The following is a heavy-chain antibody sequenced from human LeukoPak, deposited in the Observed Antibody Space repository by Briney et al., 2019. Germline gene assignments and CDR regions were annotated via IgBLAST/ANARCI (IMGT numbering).Heavy chain of an antibody. CDR1: GFSFSSYG. J-gene: IGHJ4*02. CDR3: ASRISSGNYFFDY. Sequence: GSLRLSCAASGFSFSSYGLYWVRQAPGKGLDWVAFSRHDEDGKYYADSVKGRFTISRDNSQNTLYLQMNSLRAEDTAVYYCASRISSGNYFFDYWGQGTLVTVSS. CDR2: SRHDEDGK. V-gene: IGHV3-30*02. D-gene: IGHD1-26*01.